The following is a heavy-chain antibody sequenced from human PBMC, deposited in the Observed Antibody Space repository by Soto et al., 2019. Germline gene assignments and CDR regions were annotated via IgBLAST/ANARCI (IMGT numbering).Heavy chain of an antibody. V-gene: IGHV4-31*03. CDR3: ARGILLWFGELIDRFDP. CDR2: IYYSGST. D-gene: IGHD3-10*01. Sequence: SPTMSLTCNVSDGSISSGGYYWSWIRQHPGKGLEWTGYIYYSGSTYYNPSLKSRVTISVDTSKNQFSLKLGSVTAADTAVYYCARGILLWFGELIDRFDPWGQGTLVTVSS. J-gene: IGHJ5*02. CDR1: DGSISSGGYY.